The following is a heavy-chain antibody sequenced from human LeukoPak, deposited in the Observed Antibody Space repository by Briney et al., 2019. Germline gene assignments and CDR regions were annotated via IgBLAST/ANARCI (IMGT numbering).Heavy chain of an antibody. D-gene: IGHD6-6*01. CDR1: GGSFSGYY. CDR2: INHSGST. Sequence: SETLSLTCAVYGGSFSGYYWSWIRQPPGKGLEWIGEINHSGSTNYSPSLKSRVTISVDTSKKQFSLKLSSVTAADTAVYYCARGFLAPRRRGRTYYYYMDVWGKGTTVTVSS. CDR3: ARGFLAPRRRGRTYYYYMDV. J-gene: IGHJ6*03. V-gene: IGHV4-34*01.